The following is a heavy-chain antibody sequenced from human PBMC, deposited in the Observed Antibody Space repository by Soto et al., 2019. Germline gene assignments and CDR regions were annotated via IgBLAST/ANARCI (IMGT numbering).Heavy chain of an antibody. CDR1: GGSISSGDYY. D-gene: IGHD3-3*01. J-gene: IGHJ6*02. V-gene: IGHV4-30-4*01. Sequence: PSETLSLTCTVSGGSISSGDYYWSWIRQPPGKGLEWIGYIYYSGSTYYNPSLKSRVTISVDTSKNQFSLKLSSVTAADTAVYYCARDNILGILYGGMDVWGQRPTVTVSS. CDR2: IYYSGST. CDR3: ARDNILGILYGGMDV.